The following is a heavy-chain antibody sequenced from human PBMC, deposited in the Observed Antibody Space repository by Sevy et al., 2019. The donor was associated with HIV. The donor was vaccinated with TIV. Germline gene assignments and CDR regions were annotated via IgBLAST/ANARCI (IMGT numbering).Heavy chain of an antibody. CDR3: ARAYCGGDCSSTFLFDY. CDR1: GFTFSSYN. V-gene: IGHV3-48*02. D-gene: IGHD2-21*02. CDR2: ISGSGRTI. J-gene: IGHJ4*02. Sequence: GESLKISCAASGFTFSSYNMNWVRQAPGKGLEWVSFISGSGRTIYYADSVKGRFTISRDSAQNSLYLQMNSLRDEDTAVYYCARAYCGGDCSSTFLFDYWGQGTLVTVSS.